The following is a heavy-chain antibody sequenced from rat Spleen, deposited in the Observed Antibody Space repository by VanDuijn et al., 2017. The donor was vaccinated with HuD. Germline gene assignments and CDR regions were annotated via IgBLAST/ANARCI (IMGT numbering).Heavy chain of an antibody. CDR2: ISTAGGNT. J-gene: IGHJ2*01. CDR1: GFTFSNYG. Sequence: EVQLVESGGGLVQPGRSLKLSCVGSGFTFSNYGVAWVRQTPTKGLEWVASISTAGGNTFYRKSVKGRFTISRDNAKNTLCLQMDSLRSEDTATYYCAKETGYNSYFDYWGQGVMVTVSS. CDR3: AKETGYNSYFDY. V-gene: IGHV5S13*01. D-gene: IGHD1-4*01.